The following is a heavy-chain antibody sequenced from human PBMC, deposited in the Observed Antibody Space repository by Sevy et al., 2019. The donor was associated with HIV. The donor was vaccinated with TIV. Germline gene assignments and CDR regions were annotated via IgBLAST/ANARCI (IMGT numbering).Heavy chain of an antibody. Sequence: ASVKVSCKASGYTCTDYYMHWVRQAPGQGLEWMGWINPNSGGTNYAQKFQGRVTMTRDTSISTAYMELSRLRSDDTAVYYCARGGRDYDILTGSHYYYYMDVWGKGTTVTVSS. CDR2: INPNSGGT. CDR1: GYTCTDYY. J-gene: IGHJ6*03. D-gene: IGHD3-9*01. V-gene: IGHV1-2*02. CDR3: ARGGRDYDILTGSHYYYYMDV.